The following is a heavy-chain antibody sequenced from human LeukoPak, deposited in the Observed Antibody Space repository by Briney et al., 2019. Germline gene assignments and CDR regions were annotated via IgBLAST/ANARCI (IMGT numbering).Heavy chain of an antibody. D-gene: IGHD2/OR15-2a*01. Sequence: QPGRSLRLSCAASGFSFSTYGMHWVRQAPGKGLEWVAVIWNDGSNKYYEDSVKGRFTISRDNLKNTLYLQMNSLRAEDTAVFYCARSSARDYLIGAFDIWGQGTMVTVSS. CDR3: ARSSARDYLIGAFDI. J-gene: IGHJ3*02. CDR1: GFSFSTYG. V-gene: IGHV3-33*01. CDR2: IWNDGSNK.